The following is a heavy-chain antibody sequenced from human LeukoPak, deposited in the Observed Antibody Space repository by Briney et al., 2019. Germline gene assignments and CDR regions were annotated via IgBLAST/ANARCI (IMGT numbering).Heavy chain of an antibody. J-gene: IGHJ5*02. CDR3: ARVYCSSTSCYGHWFDP. CDR2: IWYDGSNK. CDR1: GFTFSSYG. D-gene: IGHD2-2*01. V-gene: IGHV3-33*01. Sequence: PGRSLRLSCAASGFTFSSYGMHWVRQAPGKGLEWVAVIWYDGSNKYYADSVKGRFTISRDNSKNTLYLQMNSLRAEDTAVYYCARVYCSSTSCYGHWFDPWGQGTLVTVSS.